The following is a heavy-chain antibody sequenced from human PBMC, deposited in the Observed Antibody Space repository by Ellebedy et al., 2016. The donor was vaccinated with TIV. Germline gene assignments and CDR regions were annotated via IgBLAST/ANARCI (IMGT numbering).Heavy chain of an antibody. D-gene: IGHD2-8*01. CDR3: ARGYCTNGVCSRHWHFDL. V-gene: IGHV3-74*01. CDR1: EFTFSSYW. J-gene: IGHJ2*01. CDR2: INSDGSSK. Sequence: GGSLRLSXEASEFTFSSYWMHWVRQAPGKGLVWVSRINSDGSSKLYADSVKGRFSISRDNAKNTLYLQMNSLRVEDTAVYYCARGYCTNGVCSRHWHFDLWGRGTLVTVSS.